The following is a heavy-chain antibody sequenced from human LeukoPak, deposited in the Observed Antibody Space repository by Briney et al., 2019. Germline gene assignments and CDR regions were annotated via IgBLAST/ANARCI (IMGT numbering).Heavy chain of an antibody. J-gene: IGHJ4*02. V-gene: IGHV4-59*01. CDR2: IYYSGST. CDR1: GGSISSYY. CDR3: AREEREGYCSGGSCGLDY. Sequence: PSETLSLTCTVSGGSISSYYWSWIRQPPGKGLEWIGYIYYSGSTNYNPSLKSRVTISVDTSKNQFSLKLSSVTAADTAVYYCAREEREGYCSGGSCGLDYWGQGTLVTVSS. D-gene: IGHD2-15*01.